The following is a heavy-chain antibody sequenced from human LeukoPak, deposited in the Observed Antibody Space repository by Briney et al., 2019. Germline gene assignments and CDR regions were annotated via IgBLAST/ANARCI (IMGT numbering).Heavy chain of an antibody. CDR3: ARGNSGYYLDY. J-gene: IGHJ4*02. V-gene: IGHV1-2*02. D-gene: IGHD3-22*01. CDR1: GYTFTGNY. Sequence: ASVKVSCKASGYTFTGNYMYWVRQAPGQGLEWMGWINPNSGGTNYAQEFQGRVTMTRDTSISTAYMELSRLRSDDTAVYYCARGNSGYYLDYWGQGTLVTVSS. CDR2: INPNSGGT.